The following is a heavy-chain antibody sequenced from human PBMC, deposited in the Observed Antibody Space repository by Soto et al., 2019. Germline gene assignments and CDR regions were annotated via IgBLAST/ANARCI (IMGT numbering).Heavy chain of an antibody. D-gene: IGHD3-10*01. Sequence: LLVESGGGLVQPGGSLRVSCVASGLTFSDTYMTWVRQAQGKGLEWVSTIYSGGNTHYADSVKGRFTISRDNSKSTVYLQMNNLKDEDTAVYYCARDQGYSGSGRGWFDPWGQGTLVTVSS. J-gene: IGHJ5*02. CDR3: ARDQGYSGSGRGWFDP. CDR1: GLTFSDTY. V-gene: IGHV3-66*01. CDR2: IYSGGNT.